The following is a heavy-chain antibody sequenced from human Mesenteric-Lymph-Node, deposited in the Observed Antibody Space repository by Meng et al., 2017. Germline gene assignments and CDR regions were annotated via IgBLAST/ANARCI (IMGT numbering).Heavy chain of an antibody. CDR2: MYHSGTT. V-gene: IGHV4-4*02. Sequence: QLKESGPGLVKPSGTLSLTCVVSGGSISSSYWWTWVRQSPGKGLEWIGEMYHSGTTNYNPSLKSRVTISADKSKNHFSLKLSSVTAADTAVYYCARGPTTYFDYWGQGTLVTVSS. CDR1: GGSISSSYW. J-gene: IGHJ4*02. CDR3: ARGPTTYFDY. D-gene: IGHD4-17*01.